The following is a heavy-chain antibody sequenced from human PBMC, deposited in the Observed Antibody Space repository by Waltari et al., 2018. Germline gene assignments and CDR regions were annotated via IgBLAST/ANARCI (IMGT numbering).Heavy chain of an antibody. CDR2: ISYDVKKS. Sequence: QEQLVESGGGVVQPGRSLRLSCAASGFSFNTHAMHWVRQAPGNGLEWVTIISYDVKKSYYADSVKGRFTISRDNSKNSLYLQMNSLRVEDTAVYYCVRDIAIEDVWYFDLWGRGTLVTVSP. CDR1: GFSFNTHA. D-gene: IGHD2-2*02. J-gene: IGHJ2*01. CDR3: VRDIAIEDVWYFDL. V-gene: IGHV3-30*04.